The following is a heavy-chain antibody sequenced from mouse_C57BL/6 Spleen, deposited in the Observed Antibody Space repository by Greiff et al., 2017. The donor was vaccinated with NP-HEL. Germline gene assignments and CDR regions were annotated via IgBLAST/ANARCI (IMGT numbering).Heavy chain of an antibody. CDR2: IYPGDGDT. J-gene: IGHJ4*01. CDR1: GYAFSSSW. V-gene: IGHV1-82*01. CDR3: ASEVHYGTAMDY. D-gene: IGHD1-1*01. Sequence: QVQLQQSGPELVKPGASVKISCKASGYAFSSSWMNWVKQRPGQGLEWIGRIYPGDGDTNYNGKFKGKATLTADKSSSTAYMQLSSLTSEGSAVYFGASEVHYGTAMDYWGQGTSVTVSS.